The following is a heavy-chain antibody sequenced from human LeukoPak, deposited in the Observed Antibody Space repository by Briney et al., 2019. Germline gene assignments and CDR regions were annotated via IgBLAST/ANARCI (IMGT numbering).Heavy chain of an antibody. D-gene: IGHD1-1*01. J-gene: IGHJ4*02. CDR3: ARDEELERGAGDPGDFDY. CDR2: ISSSSSYI. Sequence: GGSLRLSCAASGFTFSSYSMNWVRQAPGKGLEWVSSISSSSSYIYYADSVKGRFTISRDNAKNSLYLQMNSLRAEDTAVYYCARDEELERGAGDPGDFDYWGQGTLVTDSS. V-gene: IGHV3-21*01. CDR1: GFTFSSYS.